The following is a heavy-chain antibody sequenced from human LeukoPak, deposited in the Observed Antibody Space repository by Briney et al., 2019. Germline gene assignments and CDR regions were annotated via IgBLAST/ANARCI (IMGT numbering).Heavy chain of an antibody. D-gene: IGHD6-6*01. CDR1: GYTFTTYA. CDR2: ISTYSDNR. Sequence: ASVKVSCKASGYTFTTYAIHWVRQAPGQRLEWMGWISTYSDNRRYSPKFQGTVNITTDTSASTAYMELSSLRSEDTAVYYCARDRSSFSYAFDIWGQGTMVTVSS. J-gene: IGHJ3*02. CDR3: ARDRSSFSYAFDI. V-gene: IGHV1-3*04.